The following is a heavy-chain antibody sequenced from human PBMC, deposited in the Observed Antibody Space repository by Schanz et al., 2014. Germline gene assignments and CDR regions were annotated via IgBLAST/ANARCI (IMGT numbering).Heavy chain of an antibody. CDR3: ASADYTNYFDY. CDR2: ISYDGRSK. CDR1: GFSFSGFG. J-gene: IGHJ4*02. V-gene: IGHV3-30*03. D-gene: IGHD4-4*01. Sequence: QVQLVESGGGVVQPGRSLRLSCAGSGFSFSGFGMHWVRQAPGKGLEWVAVISYDGRSKDYADSVKGRFTISRDNSKNTVFLQMNSLRGEDTAVYYCASADYTNYFDYWGQGTLVTVSS.